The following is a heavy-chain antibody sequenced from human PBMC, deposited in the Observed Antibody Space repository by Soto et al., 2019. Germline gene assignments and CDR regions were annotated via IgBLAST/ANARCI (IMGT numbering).Heavy chain of an antibody. CDR2: IYSGGST. CDR3: ARTSRGWPSFAS. Sequence: EVQLVESGGGLIQPGGSLRLSCAASGFTVSSNYMSWVRQAPGKGLEWVSVIYSGGSTYYADSVKGRFTISRDNSKNTLYLKMNGLRAEDTAVYYCARTSRGWPSFASGGQEPLVTVPS. V-gene: IGHV3-53*01. D-gene: IGHD6-19*01. J-gene: IGHJ4*02. CDR1: GFTVSSNY.